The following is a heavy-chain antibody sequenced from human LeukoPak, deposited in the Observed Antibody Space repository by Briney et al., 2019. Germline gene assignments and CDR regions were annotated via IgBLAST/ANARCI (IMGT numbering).Heavy chain of an antibody. CDR1: GGSISSGDYY. Sequence: SETLSLTCTVSGGSISSGDYYWSWIRQPPGKGLEWIGYIYYSGSTYYNPSLKSRVTISVDTSKNQFSLKLSSVTAADTAVYYCARLGYSYGSALFDYWGQGTLVTVSS. V-gene: IGHV4-30-4*08. J-gene: IGHJ4*02. CDR3: ARLGYSYGSALFDY. D-gene: IGHD5-18*01. CDR2: IYYSGST.